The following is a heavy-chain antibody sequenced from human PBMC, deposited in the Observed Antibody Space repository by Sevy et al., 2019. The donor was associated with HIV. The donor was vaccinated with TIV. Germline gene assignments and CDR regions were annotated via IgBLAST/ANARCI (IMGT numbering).Heavy chain of an antibody. CDR3: ARPYGSGSWEAFDV. D-gene: IGHD3-10*01. CDR2: ISGSSNYI. CDR1: GFTVSSNY. V-gene: IGHV3-21*01. J-gene: IGHJ3*01. Sequence: GGSLRLSCAASGFTVSSNYMSWVRQAPGKGLEWVSSISGSSNYIYYADSLKGRFTISRDNAKNSVYLQMHSLRVDDTAVYFCARPYGSGSWEAFDVWGQGTVVTVSS.